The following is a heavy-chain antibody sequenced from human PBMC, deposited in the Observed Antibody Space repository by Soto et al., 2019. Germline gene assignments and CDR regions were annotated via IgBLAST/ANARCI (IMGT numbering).Heavy chain of an antibody. D-gene: IGHD1-26*01. CDR1: GFTFSSYA. Sequence: VQLLESGGGLVQPGGSLRLSCAASGFTFSSYAMSWVRQAPGKGLERVSVISGSGGSTYYADSVKGRFTISRDNSKNTLYLQMNSLRAEDTAVYYCAKRGSGSYYIDWGQGTLVTVSS. CDR2: ISGSGGST. V-gene: IGHV3-23*01. J-gene: IGHJ4*02. CDR3: AKRGSGSYYID.